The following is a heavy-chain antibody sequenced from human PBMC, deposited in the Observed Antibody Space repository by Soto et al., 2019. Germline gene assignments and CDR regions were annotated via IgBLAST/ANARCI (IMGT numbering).Heavy chain of an antibody. Sequence: PSETLSLTCTVSGGSISSGNYYWSWIRQPPGKGLELIGFISYSGSAYYNPSLKSRVTISVDTSKNQFSLNLSFVTAADTAVYYCATMGTPATGLYYFDYWGQGTLVTVSS. V-gene: IGHV4-30-4*01. D-gene: IGHD2-15*01. CDR2: ISYSGSA. J-gene: IGHJ4*02. CDR1: GGSISSGNYY. CDR3: ATMGTPATGLYYFDY.